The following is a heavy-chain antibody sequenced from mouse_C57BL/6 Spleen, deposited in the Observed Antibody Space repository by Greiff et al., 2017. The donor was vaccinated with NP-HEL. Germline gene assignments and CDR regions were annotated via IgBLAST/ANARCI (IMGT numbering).Heavy chain of an antibody. CDR3: AADYYGSAPMDY. Sequence: VQLKESGPGLVKPSQSLSLTCSVTGYSITSGYYWNWIRQFPGNKLEWMGYISYDGSNNYNPSLKNRISITRDTSKNQFFLKLNSVTTEDTATYYCAADYYGSAPMDYWGQGTSVTVSS. D-gene: IGHD1-1*01. J-gene: IGHJ4*01. V-gene: IGHV3-6*01. CDR2: ISYDGSN. CDR1: GYSITSGYY.